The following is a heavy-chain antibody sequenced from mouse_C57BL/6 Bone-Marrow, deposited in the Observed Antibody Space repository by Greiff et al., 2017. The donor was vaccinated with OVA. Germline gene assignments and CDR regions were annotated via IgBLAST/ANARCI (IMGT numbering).Heavy chain of an antibody. CDR2: IAPSDSYT. CDR1: GYTFTSYW. Sequence: QVQLQQPGAELVMPGASVKLSCKASGYTFTSYWMHWVKQRPGQGLEWIGEIAPSDSYTNYTPKFKGKSTLTVDKSSSTAYMQLSSLTSEDSAVYDCARGDGFYYYAMDYWGQGTSVTVSS. J-gene: IGHJ4*01. V-gene: IGHV1-69*01. D-gene: IGHD2-3*01. CDR3: ARGDGFYYYAMDY.